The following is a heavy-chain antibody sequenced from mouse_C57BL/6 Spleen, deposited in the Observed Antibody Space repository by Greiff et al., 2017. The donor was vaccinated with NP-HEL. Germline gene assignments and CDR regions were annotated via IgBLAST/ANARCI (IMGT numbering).Heavy chain of an antibody. J-gene: IGHJ4*01. D-gene: IGHD3-1*01. CDR1: GYSFTGYY. CDR2: INPSTGGT. V-gene: IGHV1-42*01. CDR3: AKGGYKEGAMDY. Sequence: EVQLQQSGPELVKPGASVKISCKASGYSFTGYYMNWVKQSPEKSLEWIGEINPSTGGTTYNQKFKAKATLTVDKSSSTAYMQLKSLTSEDSAVYYCAKGGYKEGAMDYWGQGTSVTVSS.